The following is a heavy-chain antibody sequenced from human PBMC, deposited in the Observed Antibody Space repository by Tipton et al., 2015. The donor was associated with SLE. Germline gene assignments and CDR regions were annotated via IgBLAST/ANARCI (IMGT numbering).Heavy chain of an antibody. CDR1: GFTFSSSW. V-gene: IGHV3-74*01. Sequence: SLRLSCVASGFTFSSSWMHWIRQAPGKGLVWVSRINEDGTITSYEDSVKGRFTISRDNAKNILYLQMNSLRVEDTALYYCARGIDPTSSRISDYWGQGTLLSVSS. J-gene: IGHJ4*02. D-gene: IGHD2-2*01. CDR2: INEDGTIT. CDR3: ARGIDPTSSRISDY.